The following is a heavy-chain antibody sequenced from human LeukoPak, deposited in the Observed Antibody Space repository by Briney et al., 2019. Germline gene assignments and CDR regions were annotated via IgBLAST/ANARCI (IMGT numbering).Heavy chain of an antibody. D-gene: IGHD2-2*01. V-gene: IGHV3-23*01. CDR2: ISGSGGST. CDR3: AKGLHCSSTSCYAGGLDY. Sequence: GGSLRLSCAASGFTVGNNYMAWVRQAPGKGLEWVSAISGSGGSTYYADSVKGRFTISRDNSKNTLYLQMNSLRAEDTAVYYCAKGLHCSSTSCYAGGLDYWGQGTLVTVSS. J-gene: IGHJ4*02. CDR1: GFTVGNNY.